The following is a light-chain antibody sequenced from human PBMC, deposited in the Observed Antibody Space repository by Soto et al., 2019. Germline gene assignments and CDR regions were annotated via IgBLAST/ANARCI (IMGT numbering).Light chain of an antibody. Sequence: DIQMTQSPSSLSASVGDRVTITCRASQSISSYLNWYQQNPGKAPKILIYAASSLQSGVPSRFSDSGSWTDFTLNISSLQPEDFATYYCQQSYSTPPDTFGQWTKLEIK. J-gene: IGKJ2*01. CDR1: QSISSY. CDR2: AAS. V-gene: IGKV1-39*01. CDR3: QQSYSTPPDT.